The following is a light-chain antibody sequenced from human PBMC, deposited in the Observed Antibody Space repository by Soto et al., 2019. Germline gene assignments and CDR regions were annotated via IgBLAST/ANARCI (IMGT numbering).Light chain of an antibody. CDR2: AAS. J-gene: IGKJ4*02. CDR1: QGISSY. V-gene: IGKV1-9*01. CDR3: QQLNSYPPL. Sequence: DIQLTQSPSFLSASVGDRVTITCRASQGISSYLALYQQKPGKAPKLLIYAASTLQSGVPSRFSGSGSGTEFTRTISSLQPEDFATYYCQQLNSYPPLFGGGTKVEIK.